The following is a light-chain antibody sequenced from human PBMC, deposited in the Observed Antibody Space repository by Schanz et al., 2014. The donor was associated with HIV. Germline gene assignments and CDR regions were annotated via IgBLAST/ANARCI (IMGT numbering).Light chain of an antibody. CDR2: GAS. J-gene: IGKJ1*01. Sequence: EIVMTQSPGTLSLSPGERATLSCRASQSVSSNYLAWYQQKPGQAPRLLIYGASNRATGIPERFSGSGSGTDFTLTISRLEPEDFAVYFCQQSGSSLRTFGQGTKVEIK. V-gene: IGKV3-20*01. CDR3: QQSGSSLRT. CDR1: QSVSSNY.